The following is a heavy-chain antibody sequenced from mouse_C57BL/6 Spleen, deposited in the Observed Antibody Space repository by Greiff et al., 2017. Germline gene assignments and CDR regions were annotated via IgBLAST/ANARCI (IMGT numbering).Heavy chain of an antibody. Sequence: VQLQQSGAELVKPGASVKISCKASGYAFSSSWMNWVKQRPGKGLEWIGRIYPGDGDTTYNGKFKGKATLTADKSSSTANMQLSSLTSEDSAVYFGSNCGSSYEGDYFDYWGQGTTLTVSS. CDR2: IYPGDGDT. CDR3: SNCGSSYEGDYFDY. CDR1: GYAFSSSW. D-gene: IGHD1-1*01. J-gene: IGHJ2*01. V-gene: IGHV1-82*01.